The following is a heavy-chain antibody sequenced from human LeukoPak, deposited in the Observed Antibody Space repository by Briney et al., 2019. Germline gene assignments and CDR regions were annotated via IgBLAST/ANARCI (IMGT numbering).Heavy chain of an antibody. CDR2: ISVYNAKT. Sequence: ASVTVSCKASGYTFSTYGISWVRQAPGQGLEWMGWISVYNAKTDYAQKLQGRVTMTTDTSTSTAYMELRSLGSDDTAVYYCARQISGSYPLDYWGQGTLVTVSS. CDR3: ARQISGSYPLDY. CDR1: GYTFSTYG. J-gene: IGHJ4*02. V-gene: IGHV1-18*04. D-gene: IGHD3-10*01.